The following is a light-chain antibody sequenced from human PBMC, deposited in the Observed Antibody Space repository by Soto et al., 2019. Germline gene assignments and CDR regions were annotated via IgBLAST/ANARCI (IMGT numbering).Light chain of an antibody. CDR3: HQYNNWPPYRT. Sequence: EIVMTQSPATLSVSPGERATLSCRASQSVSSNLAWYQQKPGQAPRLLIYGASTRATGIPARFSGSGSGTEFTLTIITLHSEDFAIYFCHQYNNWPPYRTFGQGTKVEIK. CDR1: QSVSSN. CDR2: GAS. J-gene: IGKJ1*01. V-gene: IGKV3-15*01.